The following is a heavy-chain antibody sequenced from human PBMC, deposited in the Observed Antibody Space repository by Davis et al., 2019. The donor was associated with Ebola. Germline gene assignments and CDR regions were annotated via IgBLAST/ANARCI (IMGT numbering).Heavy chain of an antibody. Sequence: MPSETLSLTCAISGDSVSSNSAAWNWIRQSPSGGLEWLGRTYYRSKWSTDYAVSVKGRITINPDTSKNQFSLQLNSVTPDDTAVYYCARGYAYSYWGQGTLVTVSS. V-gene: IGHV6-1*01. CDR3: ARGYAYSY. D-gene: IGHD2-21*01. CDR1: GDSVSSNSAA. CDR2: TYYRSKWST. J-gene: IGHJ4*02.